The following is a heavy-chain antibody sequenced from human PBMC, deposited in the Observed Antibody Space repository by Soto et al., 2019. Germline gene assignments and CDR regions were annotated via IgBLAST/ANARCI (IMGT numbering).Heavy chain of an antibody. D-gene: IGHD2-21*02. Sequence: SETLSLTCTVSGGSISSYYWIWIRQPPGKGLEWIGYIYYSGSTNYNPSLKSRVTISVDTSKNQFSPKLSSVTAADTAVYYCARVAHGGNSRLNNWFDPWGQGTLVTVSS. V-gene: IGHV4-59*01. CDR2: IYYSGST. CDR3: ARVAHGGNSRLNNWFDP. J-gene: IGHJ5*02. CDR1: GGSISSYY.